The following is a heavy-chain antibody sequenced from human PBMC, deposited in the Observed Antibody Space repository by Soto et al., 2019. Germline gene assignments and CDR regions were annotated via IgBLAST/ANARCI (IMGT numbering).Heavy chain of an antibody. CDR3: AREGRGVRGNWYFDL. CDR1: VFIFSNYW. D-gene: IGHD3-10*01. V-gene: IGHV3-7*03. Sequence: PWGSLRLSCSASVFIFSNYWMTWFRQAPGKGLEWVANIKQDGSEKYYLDSVKGRFTVSRDNAKASLDLHMDSLRAEDTAVYYCAREGRGVRGNWYFDLWGRGTLVTVSS. J-gene: IGHJ2*01. CDR2: IKQDGSEK.